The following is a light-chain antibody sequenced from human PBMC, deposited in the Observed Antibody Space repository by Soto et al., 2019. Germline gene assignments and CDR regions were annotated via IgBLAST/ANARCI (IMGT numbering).Light chain of an antibody. CDR1: SSDIGAYNY. Sequence: SVLTQPASVSGSPGQSITISCTGTSSDIGAYNYVSWYQQYPGRAPKLMIYGVNNRPSGVSNRFSGSKSGNTASLTISGLQAEDEADYYCSSFTTSSTYVVGAGTKV. V-gene: IGLV2-14*01. CDR3: SSFTTSSTYV. CDR2: GVN. J-gene: IGLJ1*01.